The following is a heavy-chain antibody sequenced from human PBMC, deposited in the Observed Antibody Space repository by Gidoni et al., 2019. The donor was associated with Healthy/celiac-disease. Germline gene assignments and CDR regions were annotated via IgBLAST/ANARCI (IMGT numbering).Heavy chain of an antibody. D-gene: IGHD2-15*01. Sequence: EVQLLESGGGLVQPGGSLRLPCAASGFTFSSYAMRWVRQAPGKGLEWVSAISGSGGSTYYSDSVKGRFTISRDNSKNTLYLQMNSLRAEDTAVYYCAKDSSVPLLGYCSGGSCYLAFDIWGQGTMVTVSS. V-gene: IGHV3-23*01. CDR1: GFTFSSYA. CDR3: AKDSSVPLLGYCSGGSCYLAFDI. J-gene: IGHJ3*02. CDR2: ISGSGGST.